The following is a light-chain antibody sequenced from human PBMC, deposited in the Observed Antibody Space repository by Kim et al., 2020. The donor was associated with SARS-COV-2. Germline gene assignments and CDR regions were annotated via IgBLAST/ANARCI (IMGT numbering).Light chain of an antibody. CDR1: NLGYKS. CDR3: QVWDSSRNHRV. V-gene: IGLV3-21*04. CDR2: YDY. J-gene: IGLJ3*02. Sequence: PGKATTITCGGNNLGYKSVNWYRQKAGQAPMVVIYYDYHRPSGIPERFAGSNSGDTATLTISRVEAGDEADYYCQVWDSSRNHRVFGGGTQLTVL.